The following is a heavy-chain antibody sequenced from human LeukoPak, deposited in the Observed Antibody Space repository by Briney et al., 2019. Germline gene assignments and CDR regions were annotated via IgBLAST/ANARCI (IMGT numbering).Heavy chain of an antibody. CDR1: GGSFSGYY. CDR3: ARDHGSGWYGGWFDP. D-gene: IGHD6-19*01. J-gene: IGHJ5*02. V-gene: IGHV4-34*01. CDR2: INHSGST. Sequence: SETLSLTCAVYGGSFSGYYWSWIRQPPGKGLEWIGEINHSGSTNYNPSLKSRVTISVDTSKNQFSLKLSSVTAADTAVYYCARDHGSGWYGGWFDPWGQGTLVTVSS.